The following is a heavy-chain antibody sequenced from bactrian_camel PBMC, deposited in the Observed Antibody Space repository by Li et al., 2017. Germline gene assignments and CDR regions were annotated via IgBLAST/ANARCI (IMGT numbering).Heavy chain of an antibody. CDR3: AARSARSYLRTCPRGRWYDINTW. CDR1: TGTFTSAC. D-gene: IGHD6*01. J-gene: IGHJ4*01. Sequence: VQLVESGGGSVQAGGSLRLSCAARTGTFTSACMGWIRQVSGQEREGVATIDSDGITDYADSVKGRFIISIDNAKNSLYLQMNSLKPEDANMYYCAARSARSYLRTCPRGRWYDINTWWGRGTQVTVS. V-gene: IGHV3S57*01. CDR2: IDSDGIT.